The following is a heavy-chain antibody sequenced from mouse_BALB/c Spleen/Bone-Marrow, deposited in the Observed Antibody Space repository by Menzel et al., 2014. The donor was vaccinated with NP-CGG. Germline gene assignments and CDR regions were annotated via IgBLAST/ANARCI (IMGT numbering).Heavy chain of an antibody. D-gene: IGHD2-3*01. V-gene: IGHV14-3*02. J-gene: IGHJ2*01. CDR1: GFNIKDTY. CDR3: AIYFYFDY. CDR2: IDPANGNA. Sequence: VQLQQPGAELVKPGASVRLSCTASGFNIKDTYMHWVKQRPDQGLEWIGRIDPANGNAKHDPKFQDKAAITADTSSNTTYLQLSSLTSEDTAVYYCAIYFYFDYWGQGTTPTVSS.